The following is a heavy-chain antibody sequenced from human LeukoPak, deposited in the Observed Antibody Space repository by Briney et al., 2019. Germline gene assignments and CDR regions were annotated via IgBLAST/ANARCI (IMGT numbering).Heavy chain of an antibody. CDR3: AKAQTYYDFWSGYPPPHYYYGMDV. V-gene: IGHV3-23*01. D-gene: IGHD3-3*01. CDR2: ISGSGGST. J-gene: IGHJ6*02. Sequence: GGSLRLSCTASGFTFSSYAMSRVRQAPGKGLEWVSAISGSGGSTYYADSVKGRFTISRDNSKNTLYLQMNSLRAEDTAVYYCAKAQTYYDFWSGYPPPHYYYGMDVWGQGTTVTVSS. CDR1: GFTFSSYA.